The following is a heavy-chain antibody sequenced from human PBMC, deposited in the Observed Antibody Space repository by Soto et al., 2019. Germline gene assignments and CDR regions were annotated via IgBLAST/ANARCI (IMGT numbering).Heavy chain of an antibody. CDR2: ISGSGRST. CDR1: GFTFSSYA. CDR3: AKCGSSSLTMVDY. D-gene: IGHD6-6*01. J-gene: IGHJ4*02. V-gene: IGHV3-23*01. Sequence: EVQLLESGGGLVQPGGSLSLSCAASGFTFSSYAMNWVRQAPGKGLEWVSTISGSGRSTYHADSVKGRFTISRDNSNNTLYLQMNSLRAEDTAVYYCAKCGSSSLTMVDYWGQGTLVTVSS.